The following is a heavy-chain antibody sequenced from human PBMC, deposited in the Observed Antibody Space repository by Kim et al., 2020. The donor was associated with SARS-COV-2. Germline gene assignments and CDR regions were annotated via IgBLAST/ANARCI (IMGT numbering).Heavy chain of an antibody. Sequence: GGSLRLSCAASGFTFSTYWMHWVRQAPGTGLVWVSRVKGDGSSIIYADSVKGRFTISRDNAKNTLYLQMNSLRAEDTAVYYCARDSDRNGYSRFEGWVQGTLVTVSS. D-gene: IGHD2-21*01. CDR2: VKGDGSSI. CDR3: ARDSDRNGYSRFEG. J-gene: IGHJ4*02. CDR1: GFTFSTYW. V-gene: IGHV3-74*01.